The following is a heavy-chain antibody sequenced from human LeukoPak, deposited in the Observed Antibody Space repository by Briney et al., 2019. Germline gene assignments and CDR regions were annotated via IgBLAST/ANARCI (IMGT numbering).Heavy chain of an antibody. CDR1: GGSISSGSYY. CDR3: ERDWGAVAGRGWFDP. CDR2: IYTSGST. V-gene: IGHV4-61*02. D-gene: IGHD6-19*01. Sequence: PSQTLSLTCTVSGGSISSGSYYWSWIRQPAGKGLEWIGRIYTSGSTNYNPSLKSRVTISVDTSKNQFSLKLSSVTAADTAVYYCERDWGAVAGRGWFDPWGQGTLVTVSS. J-gene: IGHJ5*02.